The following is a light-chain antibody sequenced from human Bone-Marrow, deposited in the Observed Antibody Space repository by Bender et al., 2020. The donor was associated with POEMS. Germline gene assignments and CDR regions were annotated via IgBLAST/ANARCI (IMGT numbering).Light chain of an antibody. Sequence: QSVLTQPPSVSGAPGQRVTISCTGSSSNTGSGYDINWYQHLPGTAPKLLIYGYNNRPSGVPDRFSGSKSGNTASLTVSGLQAEDEADYYCNSYSGSIRWVFGGGTKVTVL. V-gene: IGLV1-40*01. CDR3: NSYSGSIRWV. CDR1: SSNTGSGYD. CDR2: GYN. J-gene: IGLJ3*02.